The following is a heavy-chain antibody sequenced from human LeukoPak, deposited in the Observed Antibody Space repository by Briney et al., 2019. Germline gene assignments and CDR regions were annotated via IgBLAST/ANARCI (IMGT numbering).Heavy chain of an antibody. CDR3: ARTRRTAPAGYSYDS. Sequence: GESLKISCKGSEYSFTGYWIGWVRQMPGKGLEWMGTSYPGDSDTRYSPSFQGQVTISADKSISTAYLQWNSLKASDTAMYYCARTRRTAPAGYSYDSWGQGTLVTVSS. J-gene: IGHJ4*02. V-gene: IGHV5-51*01. CDR2: SYPGDSDT. D-gene: IGHD6-13*01. CDR1: EYSFTGYW.